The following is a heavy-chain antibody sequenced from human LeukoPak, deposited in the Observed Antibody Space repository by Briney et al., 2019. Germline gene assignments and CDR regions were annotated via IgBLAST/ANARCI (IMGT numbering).Heavy chain of an antibody. J-gene: IGHJ4*02. CDR2: IIPIFGTA. D-gene: IGHD3-22*01. CDR1: GGTFSSCA. Sequence: SVKVSCKASGGTFSSCAISWVRQAPGQGLEWMGGIIPIFGTANYAQKFQGRVTITTDESTSTAYMELSSLRSEDTAVYYCAISSGYYYVVDYWGQGTLVTVSS. CDR3: AISSGYYYVVDY. V-gene: IGHV1-69*05.